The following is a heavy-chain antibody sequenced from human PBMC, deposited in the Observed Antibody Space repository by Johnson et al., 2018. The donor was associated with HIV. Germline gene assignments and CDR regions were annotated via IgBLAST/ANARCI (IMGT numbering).Heavy chain of an antibody. Sequence: VQLVESGGGVVQPGRSLRLSCAASGFTFDDYGMSWVRQAPGKGLEWVSGINWNGGSTGYADSVKGRFTISRDNAKNSLYLQINSLRAEDTAVYYCARVMEPRDAFDIWGQGTMVTVSS. CDR1: GFTFDDYG. V-gene: IGHV3-20*04. J-gene: IGHJ3*02. CDR3: ARVMEPRDAFDI. D-gene: IGHD1-1*01. CDR2: INWNGGST.